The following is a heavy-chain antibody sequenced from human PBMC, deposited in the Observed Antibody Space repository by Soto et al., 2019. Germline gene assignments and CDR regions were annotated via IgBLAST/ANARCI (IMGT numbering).Heavy chain of an antibody. Sequence: GSLRLSCAASGFTFSSYGMHWVRQAPGKGLEWVAVISYDGSNKYYADSVKGRFTISRDNSKNTLYLQMNSLRAEDTAVYYCAKDTYGSGSYQFDYWGQGTLVTVSS. CDR2: ISYDGSNK. V-gene: IGHV3-30*18. D-gene: IGHD3-10*01. CDR3: AKDTYGSGSYQFDY. J-gene: IGHJ4*02. CDR1: GFTFSSYG.